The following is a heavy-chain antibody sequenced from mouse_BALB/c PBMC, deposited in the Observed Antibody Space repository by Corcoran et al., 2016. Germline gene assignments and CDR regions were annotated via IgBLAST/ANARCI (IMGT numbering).Heavy chain of an antibody. CDR2: IYPGSGNT. CDR3: AANWFYAMDY. J-gene: IGHJ4*01. V-gene: IGHV1-84*02. D-gene: IGHD4-1*01. CDR1: GYTFTDND. Sequence: IRLPQSGPELVKQGASVKLSCKSVGYTFTDNDINGVKQKPGQGLEWIGWIYPGSGNTKYNEKFKGKATLTKDTSSSTAYMQLSRMTSEDTAVYFCAANWFYAMDYWGQGTSVTVSS.